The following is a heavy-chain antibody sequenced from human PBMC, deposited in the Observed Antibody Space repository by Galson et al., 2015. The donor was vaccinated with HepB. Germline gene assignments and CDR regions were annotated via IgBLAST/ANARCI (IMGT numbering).Heavy chain of an antibody. Sequence: SVKVSCKASGFTFTSSAVQWVRQARGQRLEWIGWIVVGSGNTNYAQKFQERVTITRDMSTSTAYMELSSLRSEDTAVYYCAAERPGGTLITSYYYYGMDVWGQGTTVTVSS. CDR3: AAERPGGTLITSYYYYGMDV. J-gene: IGHJ6*02. V-gene: IGHV1-58*01. CDR2: IVVGSGNT. D-gene: IGHD1-20*01. CDR1: GFTFTSSA.